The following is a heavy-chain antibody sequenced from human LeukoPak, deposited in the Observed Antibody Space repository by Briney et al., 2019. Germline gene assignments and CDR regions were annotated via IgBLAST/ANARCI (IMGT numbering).Heavy chain of an antibody. V-gene: IGHV3-53*01. CDR1: GFTFSNNY. Sequence: GGSLRLSCVASGFTFSNNYMSWVRQAPGKGLDWVSIIYSGGGTYYSDSVKGRFTISRDSSKNTLYLQMNSLRAEDTAVYYCARGGNGPFDYWGQGTLVTVSS. J-gene: IGHJ4*02. CDR2: IYSGGGT. D-gene: IGHD3-16*01. CDR3: ARGGNGPFDY.